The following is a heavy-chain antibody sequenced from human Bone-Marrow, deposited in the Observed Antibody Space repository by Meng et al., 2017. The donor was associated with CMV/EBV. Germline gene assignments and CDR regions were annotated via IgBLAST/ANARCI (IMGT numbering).Heavy chain of an antibody. Sequence: SETLSLTCTVSGGSISSSSYYWGWIRQPPGKGLEWIGSIYYSGSTYYNPSLKSRVTISVDTSKNQFPLKLSSVTAADTAVYYCARHAPLNYDFWSGPIREFDYWGQGTLVTVSS. J-gene: IGHJ4*02. CDR3: ARHAPLNYDFWSGPIREFDY. V-gene: IGHV4-39*01. CDR1: GGSISSSSYY. D-gene: IGHD3-3*01. CDR2: IYYSGST.